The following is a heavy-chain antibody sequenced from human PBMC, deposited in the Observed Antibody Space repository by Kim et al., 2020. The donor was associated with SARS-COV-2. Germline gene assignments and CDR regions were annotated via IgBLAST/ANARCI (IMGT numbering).Heavy chain of an antibody. CDR1: GFTLSNCY. CDR2: ITSHGSNK. J-gene: IGHJ6*02. V-gene: IGHV3-11*01. CDR3: AGWYYYYDGMDV. D-gene: IGHD6-19*01. Sequence: GGSLRLSCAASGFTLSNCYMSWVRQAPGKGLEWVSYITSHGSNKYYADSVKGRFTMSRDNAKNSLYLQMNNLRVEDTAVYYCAGWYYYYDGMDVWC.